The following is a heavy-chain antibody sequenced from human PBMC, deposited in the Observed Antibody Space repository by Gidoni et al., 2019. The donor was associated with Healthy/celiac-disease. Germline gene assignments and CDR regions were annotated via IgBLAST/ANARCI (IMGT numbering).Heavy chain of an antibody. D-gene: IGHD6-13*01. Sequence: GDTYYPGSVKGRFTISRENAKNSLYLQMNSLRAGDTAVYYCARVGWRGYRSRWYDYWGQGTLVTVSS. V-gene: IGHV3-13*01. J-gene: IGHJ4*02. CDR3: ARVGWRGYRSRWYDY. CDR2: GDT.